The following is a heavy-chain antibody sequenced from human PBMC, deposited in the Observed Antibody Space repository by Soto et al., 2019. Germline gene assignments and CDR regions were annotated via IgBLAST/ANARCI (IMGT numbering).Heavy chain of an antibody. D-gene: IGHD3-3*01. CDR3: ARDSGLRALRIFGVGPGGRWFDP. CDR2: IYYSGST. Sequence: PSETLSLTCTVSGGSISSGGYYWSWIRQHPGKGLEWIGYIYYSGSTYYNPSLKSRVTISVDTSKNQFSLKLSSVTAADTDVYYCARDSGLRALRIFGVGPGGRWFDPWGQGNMVTVSS. J-gene: IGHJ5*02. V-gene: IGHV4-31*03. CDR1: GGSISSGGYY.